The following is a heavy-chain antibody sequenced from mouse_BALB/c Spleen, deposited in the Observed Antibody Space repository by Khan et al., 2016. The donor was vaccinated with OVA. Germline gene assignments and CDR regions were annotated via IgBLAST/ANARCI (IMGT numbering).Heavy chain of an antibody. CDR3: ARPYDCGTNYAAVDD. Sequence: QVQLQQSGAELVRPGTSVKMSCKAAGYTFTNYWIGWINQRPGHGLEWIGDIYPGNGNTNYNERFKGKATLTADTSSSIAYLQLSSLTSEGSAIYYCARPYDCGTNYAAVDDWGQGTSVTVAS. D-gene: IGHD1-1*01. J-gene: IGHJ4*01. CDR1: GYTFTNYW. V-gene: IGHV1-63*02. CDR2: IYPGNGNT.